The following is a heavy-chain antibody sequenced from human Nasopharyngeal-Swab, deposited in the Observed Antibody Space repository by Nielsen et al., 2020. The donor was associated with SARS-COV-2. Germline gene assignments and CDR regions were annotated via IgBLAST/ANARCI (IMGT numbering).Heavy chain of an antibody. J-gene: IGHJ6*02. CDR3: AKDIGVGHYYYGMDV. V-gene: IGHV3-9*01. CDR1: GFTFDDYA. D-gene: IGHD3-16*01. Sequence: SLKISCAASGFTFDDYAMHWVRQAPGKGLEWVSGISWNSGSIGYADSVKGRFTISRDNAKNSLYLQMNSLRAEDTALYYCAKDIGVGHYYYGMDVWGQGTTVTVSS. CDR2: ISWNSGSI.